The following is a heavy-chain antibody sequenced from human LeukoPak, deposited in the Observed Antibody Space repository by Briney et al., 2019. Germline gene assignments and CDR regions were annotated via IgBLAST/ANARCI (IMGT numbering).Heavy chain of an antibody. CDR2: IFQGGGEI. D-gene: IGHD5-18*01. J-gene: IGHJ4*02. V-gene: IGHV3-21*04. CDR1: GFTFSSYS. CDR3: ATYRQVMLPFES. Sequence: GGSLRLSCAASGFTFSSYSMNWVLQAPGKGLEWVSSIFQGGGEIHYADSVRGRFTISRDNSRSTLFLQMNSLRAEGTAIYYCATYRQVMLPFESWGQGTLVTVSS.